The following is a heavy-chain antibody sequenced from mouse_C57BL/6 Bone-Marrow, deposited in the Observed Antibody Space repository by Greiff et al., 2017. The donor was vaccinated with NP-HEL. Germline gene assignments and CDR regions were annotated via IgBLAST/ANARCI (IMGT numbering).Heavy chain of an antibody. CDR1: GYTFTSYW. V-gene: IGHV1-55*01. CDR3: ARGPYYYGSSYGYFDV. J-gene: IGHJ1*03. CDR2: IYPGSGSS. D-gene: IGHD1-1*01. Sequence: QVQLQQPGAELVKPGASVKMSCKASGYTFTSYWITWVKQRPGQGLEWIGDIYPGSGSSNYNEKFKSKATLTVDTSSSTAYMQLSSLTSEDSAVYYCARGPYYYGSSYGYFDVWGTGTTVTVSS.